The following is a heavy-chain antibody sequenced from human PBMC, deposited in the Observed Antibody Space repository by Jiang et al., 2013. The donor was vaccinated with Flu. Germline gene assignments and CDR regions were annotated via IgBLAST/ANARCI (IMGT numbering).Heavy chain of an antibody. V-gene: IGHV3-7*01. Sequence: GLVQPGGSLRLSCAASGFTFSSYWMSWVRQAPGKGLEWVANIKQDGSEKYCVDSVKGRFTISRDNAKNSLYLQMNSLRAEDTAVYYCAREGRSSWLKNWGQGTLVTVSS. CDR2: IKQDGSEK. J-gene: IGHJ4*02. D-gene: IGHD6-13*01. CDR3: AREGRSSWLKN. CDR1: GFTFSSYW.